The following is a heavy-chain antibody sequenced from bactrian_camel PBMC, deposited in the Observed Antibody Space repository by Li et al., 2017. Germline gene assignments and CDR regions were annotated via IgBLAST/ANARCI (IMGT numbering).Heavy chain of an antibody. CDR2: IGNSAGRNT. CDR1: GFAFSDYD. D-gene: IGHD3*01. CDR3: AAMWNQYAAGY. V-gene: IGHV3S40*01. Sequence: QLVESGGDLVQPGGSLRLSCTASGFAFSDYDMSWVRQAAGKGLDWIATIGNSAGRNTFVADSVKGRFAISRDNAKNTLYLQMDSLKSEDTGLYYCAAMWNQYAAGYWGQGTQVTVS. J-gene: IGHJ4*01.